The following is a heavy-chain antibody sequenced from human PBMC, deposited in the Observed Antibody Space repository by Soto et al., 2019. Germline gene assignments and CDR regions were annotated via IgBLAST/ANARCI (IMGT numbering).Heavy chain of an antibody. CDR3: ARVVGAPGYYYYYGMDV. V-gene: IGHV4-59*01. J-gene: IGHJ6*02. CDR1: GGSISSDY. CDR2: IYYSGST. Sequence: SETLSLTCTVSGGSISSDYWSWIRQPPGKGLEWVGYIYYSGSTNYNPSLKSRVTISVDTSKNQFSLKLSSVTAADTAVYYCARVVGAPGYYYYYGMDVWGQGTTVTVSS. D-gene: IGHD1-26*01.